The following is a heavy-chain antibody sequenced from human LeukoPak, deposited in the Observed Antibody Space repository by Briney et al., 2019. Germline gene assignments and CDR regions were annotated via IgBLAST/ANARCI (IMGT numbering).Heavy chain of an antibody. V-gene: IGHV4-34*01. J-gene: IGHJ4*02. CDR3: ARGGLVSYDILTGYYFDY. Sequence: PSETLSLTCAVYGGSFSGYYWSWIRQPPGKGLEWIGEINHSGSTNYNPSLKSRVTISVDTSKNQFSLKLSSVTAADTAVYYCARGGLVSYDILTGYYFDYWGQGTLVTVSS. CDR2: INHSGST. CDR1: GGSFSGYY. D-gene: IGHD3-9*01.